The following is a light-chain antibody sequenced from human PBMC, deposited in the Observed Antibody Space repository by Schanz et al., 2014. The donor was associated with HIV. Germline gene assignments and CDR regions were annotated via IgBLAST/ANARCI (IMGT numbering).Light chain of an antibody. V-gene: IGLV2-14*03. CDR3: QSFDVSLGGVI. J-gene: IGLJ2*01. CDR1: SSDVGGYNY. Sequence: QSALTQPASVSGSPGQSITISCTGTSSDVGGYNYVSWYQQHPGKAPKLMIYDVSSRPSGVSDRFSGSKSGNTASLVITDLQAEDEGDYYCQSFDVSLGGVIFGVGTKLTVL. CDR2: DVS.